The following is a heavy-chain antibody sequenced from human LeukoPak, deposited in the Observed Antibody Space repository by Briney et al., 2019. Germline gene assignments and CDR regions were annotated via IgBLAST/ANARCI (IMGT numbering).Heavy chain of an antibody. CDR1: GFTFSSYA. J-gene: IGHJ4*02. D-gene: IGHD3-9*01. V-gene: IGHV3-23*01. CDR3: AKGASVLRYFDWLFFPSDY. CDR2: ISGSGGST. Sequence: GGSLRLSCAASGFTFSSYAMSWVRQAPGKGLEWDSAISGSGGSTYYADSVKGRFTISRDNSKNTLYLQMNSLRAEDTAVYYCAKGASVLRYFDWLFFPSDYWGQGTLVTVSS.